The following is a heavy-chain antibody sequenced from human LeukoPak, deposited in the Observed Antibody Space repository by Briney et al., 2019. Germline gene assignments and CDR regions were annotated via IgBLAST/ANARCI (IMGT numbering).Heavy chain of an antibody. CDR2: ISGSGGST. D-gene: IGHD6-13*01. V-gene: IGHV3-23*01. J-gene: IGHJ4*02. CDR1: GFTFSSYA. CDR3: AKAGALIAAAGKYY. Sequence: GGSLRLSCAASGFTFSSYAMSWVRQAPGNGLEWVSAISGSGGSTYYADSVKGRFTISRDNSKNTLYLQMNSLRAEDTAVYYCAKAGALIAAAGKYYWGQGTLVTVSS.